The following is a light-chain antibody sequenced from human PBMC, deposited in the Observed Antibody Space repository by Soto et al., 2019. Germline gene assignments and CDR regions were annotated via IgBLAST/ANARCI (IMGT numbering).Light chain of an antibody. J-gene: IGKJ1*01. CDR3: QQYNSWPRT. CDR1: ESVGSN. Sequence: EVVMTQSPATLSVSPGERATFSCRASESVGSNLAWYQQKPGQAPSLLIYTTSTRASGVPARFSGSWSRIEFTLTINSLQTEDFGLYYGQQYNSWPRTFGQGTKVEVK. V-gene: IGKV3-15*01. CDR2: TTS.